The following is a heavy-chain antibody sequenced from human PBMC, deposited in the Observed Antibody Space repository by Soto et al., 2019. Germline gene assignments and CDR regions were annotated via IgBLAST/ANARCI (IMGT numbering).Heavy chain of an antibody. D-gene: IGHD2-2*01. V-gene: IGHV3-30-3*01. J-gene: IGHJ4*02. CDR2: ISHDGINK. CDR3: GRCTSTSCHLGSDY. CDR1: GFTFSSYA. Sequence: SLRLSCAASGFTFSSYAMNWVRQAPGKGLEWVALISHDGINKYYADSVRGRFTISRDSSTNTLYLQMNSLRAADTAMYYCGRCTSTSCHLGSDYWGQGTLVTVSS.